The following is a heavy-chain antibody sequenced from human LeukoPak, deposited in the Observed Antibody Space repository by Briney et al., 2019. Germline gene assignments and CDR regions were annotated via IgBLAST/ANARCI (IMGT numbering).Heavy chain of an antibody. V-gene: IGHV3-11*04. CDR1: GFTFSDYY. Sequence: PGGSLRLSCAASGFTFSDYYMSWIRQAPGKGLEWVSYISSSGSAIYYADSVKGRFTISRDNAKNSLYLQMNSLRAEDTAVYYCARLIVPDNWFDPWGQGTLVTVSS. CDR2: ISSSGSAI. CDR3: ARLIVPDNWFDP. J-gene: IGHJ5*02. D-gene: IGHD2-15*01.